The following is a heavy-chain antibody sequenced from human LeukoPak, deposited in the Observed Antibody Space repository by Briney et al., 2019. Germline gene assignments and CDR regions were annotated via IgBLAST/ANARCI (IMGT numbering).Heavy chain of an antibody. D-gene: IGHD3-22*01. Sequence: PGGSLRLSCAASGFTFGSYAMSWVRQAPGKGLEWVSAISGSGGSTYYADSVKGRFTISRDNSKNTIYLQMNSLRAEDTAVYYCAKDSHHDSTSPFDYWGQGTLVTVSS. V-gene: IGHV3-23*01. CDR1: GFTFGSYA. CDR3: AKDSHHDSTSPFDY. J-gene: IGHJ4*02. CDR2: ISGSGGST.